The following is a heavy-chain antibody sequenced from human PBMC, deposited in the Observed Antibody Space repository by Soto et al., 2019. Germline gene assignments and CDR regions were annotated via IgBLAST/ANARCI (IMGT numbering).Heavy chain of an antibody. J-gene: IGHJ5*02. CDR1: GYSISSGYQ. Sequence: SETLSLTCGVSGYSISSGYQWGWIRRPPGKGPEWIGSVYHDGRTRYNPPLESRVTISVDTSKNQFSLNLNSVTVADTAMYYCARDFYGSRAAGGFDPWGQGTLVTVSS. CDR3: ARDFYGSRAAGGFDP. V-gene: IGHV4-38-2*02. CDR2: VYHDGRT. D-gene: IGHD3-10*01.